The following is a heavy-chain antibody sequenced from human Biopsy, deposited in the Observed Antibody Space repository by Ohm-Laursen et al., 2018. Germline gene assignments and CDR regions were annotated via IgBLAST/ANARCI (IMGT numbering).Heavy chain of an antibody. CDR1: GASVKTSGYF. Sequence: TLSLTCSVSGASVKTSGYFWAWIRQRPGKGLEWIGYISYNGRTHYNPSLTSQLAISFDTSNNRISLQLRSVSVADTAVYYCVREPKTGTAEAWYFDLWGRGSPVTVPS. D-gene: IGHD3-9*01. V-gene: IGHV4-31*01. CDR3: VREPKTGTAEAWYFDL. J-gene: IGHJ2*01. CDR2: ISYNGRT.